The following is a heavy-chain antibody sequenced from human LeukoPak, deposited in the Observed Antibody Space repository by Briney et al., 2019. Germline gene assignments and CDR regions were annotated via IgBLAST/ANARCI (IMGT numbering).Heavy chain of an antibody. CDR3: ARVTAPRATTGYYYYYMDV. CDR2: ISAYNGNT. V-gene: IGHV1-18*01. CDR1: GYTFTSYG. J-gene: IGHJ6*03. Sequence: ASVKVSCKASGYTFTSYGISWVRQAPGQGLEWMGWISAYNGNTNYAQKLQGRVTMTTDTSTSTAYMELRSLRSDDTAMYYCARVTAPRATTGYYYYYMDVWGKGTTVTISS. D-gene: IGHD1-26*01.